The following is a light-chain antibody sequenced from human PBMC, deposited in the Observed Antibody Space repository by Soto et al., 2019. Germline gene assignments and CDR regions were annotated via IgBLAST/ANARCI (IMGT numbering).Light chain of an antibody. CDR2: SAS. CDR1: QNIRTY. J-gene: IGKJ1*01. CDR3: QQTLSVPRT. Sequence: DIQITQSPPFLSASVGDIVTITCRASQNIRTYLTWYQQKPVKAPTVLISSASTLQRCVPSRFSGSTTWTDFTLTITGLQPEDSATYYCQQTLSVPRTFGLGTKVEIK. V-gene: IGKV1-39*01.